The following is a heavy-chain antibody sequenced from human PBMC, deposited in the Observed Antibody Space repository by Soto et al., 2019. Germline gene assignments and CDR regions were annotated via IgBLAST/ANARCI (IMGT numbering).Heavy chain of an antibody. D-gene: IGHD3-9*01. J-gene: IGHJ4*02. Sequence: ETLSLTCSVSGGSINRSNYYWAWIRQPPGKALEWIGNIYYTGRTFYNPSLMSRVSISVDTSRNQFSLRLTSVTAADTAVYYCARPSLTYDILTLDNWGQGSLVTVSS. CDR3: ARPSLTYDILTLDN. CDR1: GGSINRSNYY. CDR2: IYYTGRT. V-gene: IGHV4-39*01.